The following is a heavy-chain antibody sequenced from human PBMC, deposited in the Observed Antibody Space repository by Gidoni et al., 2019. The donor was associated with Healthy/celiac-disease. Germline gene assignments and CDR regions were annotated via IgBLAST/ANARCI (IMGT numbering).Heavy chain of an antibody. J-gene: IGHJ6*02. V-gene: IGHV4-59*01. CDR2: IYDSGST. CDR1: GGAISSYY. D-gene: IGHD1-1*01. CDR3: AGTGTTSVRGGMDV. Sequence: QVQLQESGPGLVKPSETLSLTCTRSGGAISSYYWSWIRQPPGNGLEWIGYIYDSGSTNYNPSLKSRVTISVDTSKSQFALKLSSVTAADTAVYYCAGTGTTSVRGGMDVWGQGTTVTVSS.